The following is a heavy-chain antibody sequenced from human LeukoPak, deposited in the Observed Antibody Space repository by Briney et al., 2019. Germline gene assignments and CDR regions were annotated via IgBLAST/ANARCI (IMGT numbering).Heavy chain of an antibody. D-gene: IGHD6-19*01. CDR1: GFTFSSYG. CDR2: IWYDGSNK. J-gene: IGHJ4*02. Sequence: GGSLRLSCAASGFTFSSYGMHWVRQAPGKGLEWVAVIWYDGSNKYYADSVKGRFTISRDNSKNTLYLQMNSLRAEDTAVYYCAKDLSLGGSGCPDYWGQGTLVTVSS. CDR3: AKDLSLGGSGCPDY. V-gene: IGHV3-30*02.